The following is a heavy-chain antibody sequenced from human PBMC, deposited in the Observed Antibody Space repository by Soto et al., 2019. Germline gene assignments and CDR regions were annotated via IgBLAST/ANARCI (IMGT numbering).Heavy chain of an antibody. CDR3: AKDTGYGALYYFDY. J-gene: IGHJ4*02. CDR2: ITGNGHTT. CDR1: GFTFSNYD. Sequence: PGGSLRLSCSASGFTFSNYDMVWVRQAPGKGLEYISAITGNGHTTYYADSVKGRFTISRDNSKNTLYLQMNSLRAEDTAIYYCAKDTGYGALYYFDYWGQGTLVTVSS. V-gene: IGHV3-64*04. D-gene: IGHD5-18*01.